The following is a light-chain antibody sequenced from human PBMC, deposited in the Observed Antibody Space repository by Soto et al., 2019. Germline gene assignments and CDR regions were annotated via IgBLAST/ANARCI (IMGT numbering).Light chain of an antibody. V-gene: IGLV2-11*01. J-gene: IGLJ1*01. CDR3: CSYAGNYYV. CDR1: SSDIGGYNY. Sequence: QSVLTQPRSVSGSPGQSVTISCTGTSSDIGGYNYVSWYQQHPDKAPKLIIYDVTKRPSGVPDRFSGSKSGNTASLTISGLQAEDEADYYCCSYAGNYYVFGTGTKLTVL. CDR2: DVT.